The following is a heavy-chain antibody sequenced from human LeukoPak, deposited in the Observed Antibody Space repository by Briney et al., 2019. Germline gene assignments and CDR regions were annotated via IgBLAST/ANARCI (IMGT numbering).Heavy chain of an antibody. CDR2: VIPNSGGT. D-gene: IGHD5-24*01. CDR3: ASGEMATSWVYVDY. V-gene: IGHV1-2*02. CDR1: GYTFTGYY. Sequence: ASVKVSCKASGYTFTGYYMHWVRQAPGQGLEWMGWVIPNSGGTNYAQKFQGRVTMTWDTAISTAYMELSRLRSDDTAVYYCASGEMATSWVYVDYWGQGTLVTVSS. J-gene: IGHJ4*02.